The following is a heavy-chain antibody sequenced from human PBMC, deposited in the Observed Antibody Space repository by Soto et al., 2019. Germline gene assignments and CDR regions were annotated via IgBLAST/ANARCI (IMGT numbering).Heavy chain of an antibody. D-gene: IGHD7-27*01. Sequence: SETLSLTCTVSGDSISSYYWSWIRQPPGKGLEWIGYIFYSGSTNYNPSLKSRVTISVDTSKNHFSLKLSSVSAADTAVYYCTRGPSGDKVDYWGQGTLVTVS. CDR2: IFYSGST. J-gene: IGHJ4*02. V-gene: IGHV4-59*08. CDR1: GDSISSYY. CDR3: TRGPSGDKVDY.